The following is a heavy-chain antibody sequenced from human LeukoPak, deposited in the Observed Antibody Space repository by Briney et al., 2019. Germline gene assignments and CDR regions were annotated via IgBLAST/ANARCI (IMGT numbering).Heavy chain of an antibody. CDR2: ISGSGGST. D-gene: IGHD2-15*01. CDR1: GFTFSSYA. V-gene: IGHV3-23*01. J-gene: IGHJ4*02. Sequence: GGSLRLSCAASGFTFSSYAMSWVRQAPGKGLEWVSAISGSGGSTYYADSVKGRFTISRDNSKNTLYLQLNSLRAEDTAVYYCAKAGAVVVVAAKYFNYWGQGTLVTVSS. CDR3: AKAGAVVVVAAKYFNY.